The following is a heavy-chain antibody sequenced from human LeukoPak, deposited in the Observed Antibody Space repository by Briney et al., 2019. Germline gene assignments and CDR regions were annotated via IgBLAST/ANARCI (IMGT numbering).Heavy chain of an antibody. D-gene: IGHD6-13*01. V-gene: IGHV4-61*02. CDR1: RGSLSSSSYY. J-gene: IGHJ6*03. CDR2: IYTSGST. Sequence: PSETLSLTRTVSRGSLSSSSYYWRWIRHPAGKGLEWIGRIYTSGSTNYTPSPKSRVTISVDTSKIQFSLKLSSVTAADTAVYYCARGGSSSRHYYYYYMDVWGKGTTVTISS. CDR3: ARGGSSSRHYYYYYMDV.